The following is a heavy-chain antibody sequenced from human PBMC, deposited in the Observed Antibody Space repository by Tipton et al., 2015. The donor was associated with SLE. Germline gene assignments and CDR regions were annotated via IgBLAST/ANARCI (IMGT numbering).Heavy chain of an antibody. J-gene: IGHJ3*02. D-gene: IGHD7-27*01. V-gene: IGHV4-59*11. Sequence: GLVKPSETLSLTCTVSGGSISSHYWSWIRQPPGKGLEWIGYIYYSGSTNYNPSLKSRVTISVDTSKNQFSLKLSSVTAADTAVYYCAIPGDDAFDIWGQGTMVTVSS. CDR3: AIPGDDAFDI. CDR1: GGSISSHY. CDR2: IYYSGST.